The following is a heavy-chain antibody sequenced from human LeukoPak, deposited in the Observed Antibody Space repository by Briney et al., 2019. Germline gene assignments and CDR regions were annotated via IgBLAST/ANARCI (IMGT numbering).Heavy chain of an antibody. D-gene: IGHD5-12*01. Sequence: SVKVSCKASGGTFSSYAISWVRQAPGQGLEWMGGIIPIFGTANYAQKFQGRVTITADESTSTAYMELSSLRSEDTAAYYCARSPGGYDYFLWYWGQGTLVTVSS. V-gene: IGHV1-69*13. J-gene: IGHJ4*02. CDR3: ARSPGGYDYFLWY. CDR2: IIPIFGTA. CDR1: GGTFSSYA.